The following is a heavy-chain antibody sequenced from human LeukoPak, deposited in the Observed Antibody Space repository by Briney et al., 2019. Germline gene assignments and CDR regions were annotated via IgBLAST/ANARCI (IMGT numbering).Heavy chain of an antibody. V-gene: IGHV3-48*01. D-gene: IGHD4-17*01. Sequence: GGSLRLSCAASGFNFSAYSMNWVRQAPGKGLEWVSYISRSSDAIYDADSVKGRFTISRDNAKNLLFLRMTSLGVEDTALYYCARGDSDHYITLDYWGQGTLVIVSS. CDR1: GFNFSAYS. CDR3: ARGDSDHYITLDY. J-gene: IGHJ4*02. CDR2: ISRSSDAI.